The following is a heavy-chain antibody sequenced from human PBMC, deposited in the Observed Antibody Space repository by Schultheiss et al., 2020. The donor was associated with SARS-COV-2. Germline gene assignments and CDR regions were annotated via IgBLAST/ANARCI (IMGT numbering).Heavy chain of an antibody. V-gene: IGHV4-31*01. CDR3: ARGRCSGGSCYTRDYYYYGMDV. D-gene: IGHD2-15*01. CDR1: GGSISSGGYY. Sequence: SETLSLTCTVSGGSISSGGYYWSWIRQHPGKGLEWIGYIYYSGSTYYNPSLKSLVTISVDTSKNQFSLKLSSVTAADTAVYYCARGRCSGGSCYTRDYYYYGMDVCGQGTTVTVSS. J-gene: IGHJ6*02. CDR2: IYYSGST.